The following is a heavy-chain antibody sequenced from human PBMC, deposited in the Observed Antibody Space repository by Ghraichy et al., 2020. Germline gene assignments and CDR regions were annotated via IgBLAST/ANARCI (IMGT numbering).Heavy chain of an antibody. CDR3: ARESLYAGGYYAMSGAFEL. J-gene: IGHJ3*01. CDR1: GFIFDDIA. D-gene: IGHD1-26*01. Sequence: GGSLRLSCSASGFIFDDIAMSWVRQVPGKGLEWVSGLTWDSRITCYADSVKGRFIISRDNARNSLYLEMNNLRPEDTAVYHCARESLYAGGYYAMSGAFELWGQGTAGIVAS. V-gene: IGHV3-20*01. CDR2: LTWDSRIT.